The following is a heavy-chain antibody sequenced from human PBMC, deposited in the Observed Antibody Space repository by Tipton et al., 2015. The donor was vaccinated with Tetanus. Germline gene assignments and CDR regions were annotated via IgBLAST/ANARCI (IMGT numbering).Heavy chain of an antibody. Sequence: CAASGFIFSSYGIHWVRQAPGKGLEWVAVSWYDGTDKYYADSVKGRFTISRDNSKNSLYLQMNSLRAEDTAVYYCAREADCSGGSCFSGDFDNWGQGTQVTVSS. J-gene: IGHJ4*02. CDR1: GFIFSSYG. V-gene: IGHV3-33*01. CDR3: AREADCSGGSCFSGDFDN. D-gene: IGHD2-15*01. CDR2: SWYDGTDK.